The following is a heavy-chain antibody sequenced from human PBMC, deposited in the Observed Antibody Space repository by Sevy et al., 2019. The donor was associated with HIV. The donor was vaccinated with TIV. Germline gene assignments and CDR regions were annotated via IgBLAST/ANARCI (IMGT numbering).Heavy chain of an antibody. D-gene: IGHD2-2*01. J-gene: IGHJ3*02. Sequence: GGSLRLSCAASGFTVSSNYMSWVRQAPGKGLEWVSVIYSGGSTYYADSVKGRFTISRDNSKNTRYLQMNSLRAEDTAVYYCAREGTRDDAFDIWGQGTMVTVSS. V-gene: IGHV3-53*01. CDR1: GFTVSSNY. CDR2: IYSGGST. CDR3: AREGTRDDAFDI.